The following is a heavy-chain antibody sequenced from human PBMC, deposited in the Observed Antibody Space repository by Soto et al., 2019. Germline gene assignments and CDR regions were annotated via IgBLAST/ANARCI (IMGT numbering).Heavy chain of an antibody. J-gene: IGHJ4*01. V-gene: IGHV3-23*01. CDR3: ASPPIGILTGYSVLQY. Sequence: ETLSLTCTVSGGSVSSGNYYWSWIRQPPGKGLEWVSAISPNGRNTYYIDSVKGRFTISRDNSKNTLYLQMNSLRVEDTAMYYCASPPIGILTGYSVLQYWGHGTLVTVSS. CDR1: GGSVSSGNYY. CDR2: ISPNGRNT. D-gene: IGHD3-9*01.